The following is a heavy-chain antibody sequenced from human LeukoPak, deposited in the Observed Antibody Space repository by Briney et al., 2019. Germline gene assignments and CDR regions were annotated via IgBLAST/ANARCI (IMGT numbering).Heavy chain of an antibody. J-gene: IGHJ4*02. V-gene: IGHV3-33*01. CDR1: GFTFSSYG. Sequence: PGGSLRLSCAASGFTFSSYGMHWVRQAPGKGLEWVAVIRYDGSNKYYADSVKGRFTISRDNSKNTLYLQMNSLRAEDTAVYYCASPLGGNWGQGTLVTVSS. CDR2: IRYDGSNK. CDR3: ASPLGGN. D-gene: IGHD3-16*01.